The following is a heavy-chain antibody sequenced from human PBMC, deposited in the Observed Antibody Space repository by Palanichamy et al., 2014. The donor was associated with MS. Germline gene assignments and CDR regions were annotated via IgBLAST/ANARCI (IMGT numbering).Heavy chain of an antibody. CDR1: IHFSSYA. V-gene: IGHV3-30-3*01. Sequence: QVQLVEVWGRRGPAWEVPETLLCSLWIHFSSYAMHWVRQAPGKGLEWVAVISYDGSNKYYADSAKGRFTISRDNSKNTLYLQMNSLRAEDTAVYYCAREGTWEGIAAAGFIDYWGQGTLVTVSS. CDR2: ISYDGSNK. D-gene: IGHD6-13*01. CDR3: AREGTWEGIAAAGFIDY. J-gene: IGHJ4*02.